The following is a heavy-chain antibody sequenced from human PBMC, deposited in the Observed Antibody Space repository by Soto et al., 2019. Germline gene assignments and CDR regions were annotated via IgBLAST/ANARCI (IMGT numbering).Heavy chain of an antibody. V-gene: IGHV4-34*01. CDR1: GGSFSGYY. D-gene: IGHD6-13*01. CDR2: INRSGST. Sequence: HVQLQQWGAGLLKPSETLSLTCAVYGGSFSGYYWSWIRPPPGKGLEWIGEINRSGSTNYNPSLKSRVTISVDTSKNQFSLKLSSVTAADTAVYYCARGRYSSSWSAYWGQGTLVTVSS. CDR3: ARGRYSSSWSAY. J-gene: IGHJ4*02.